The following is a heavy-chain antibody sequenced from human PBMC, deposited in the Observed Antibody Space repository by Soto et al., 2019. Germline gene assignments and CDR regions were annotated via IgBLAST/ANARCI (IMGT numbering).Heavy chain of an antibody. Sequence: PGGSLRLSCAASGFTFSSYWMHWVRQAPGKGLVWVSRINSDGSSTSYADSVKGRFTISRDNAKNTLYLQMNSLRAEDTAVYYCARESPLLWFGELPYFWGQGTLVTVS. D-gene: IGHD3-10*01. V-gene: IGHV3-74*01. J-gene: IGHJ4*02. CDR2: INSDGSST. CDR1: GFTFSSYW. CDR3: ARESPLLWFGELPYF.